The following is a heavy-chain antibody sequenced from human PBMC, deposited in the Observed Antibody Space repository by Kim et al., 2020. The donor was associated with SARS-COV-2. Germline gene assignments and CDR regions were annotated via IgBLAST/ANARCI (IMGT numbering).Heavy chain of an antibody. CDR1: GFTFDDYV. CDR3: AKKESGTSYAGSFFDY. CDR2: ISGNGAST. Sequence: GGSLRLSCAASGFTFDDYVMHWVRQAPGKGLEWVSLISGNGASTYYADSVKGRFTISRDNSKNSLYLQMNSLRTEDTALYYCAKKESGTSYAGSFFDYWGQGTLVTVSS. D-gene: IGHD1-26*01. J-gene: IGHJ4*02. V-gene: IGHV3-43*02.